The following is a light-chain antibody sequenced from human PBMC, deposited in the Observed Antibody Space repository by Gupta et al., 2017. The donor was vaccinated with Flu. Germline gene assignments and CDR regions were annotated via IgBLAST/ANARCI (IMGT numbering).Light chain of an antibody. J-gene: IGLJ1*01. Sequence: SVTISCTGTSSDVGSYNRVSWYQQPPGTAPKLMILEVSNRPSGVPDRFSGSKSGNTASLTISGLQAEDEADYYCSSYTSSSTAVFGTGTKVTVL. CDR3: SSYTSSSTAV. CDR1: SSDVGSYNR. V-gene: IGLV2-18*02. CDR2: EVS.